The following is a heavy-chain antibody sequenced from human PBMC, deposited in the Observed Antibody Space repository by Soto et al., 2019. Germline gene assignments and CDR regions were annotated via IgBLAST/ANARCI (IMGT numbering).Heavy chain of an antibody. D-gene: IGHD6-19*01. J-gene: IGHJ4*02. CDR3: TTGVAVAGNDY. CDR2: IKSKTDGGTT. CDR1: GFTFSNAW. Sequence: EVQLVESGGGLVKPGGSLRLSCAASGFTFSNAWMSWVRQAPGKGLEWVGHIKSKTDGGTTDYAAPVKGRFTISRDDSKNTPYLQMNSLKTEDTAVYYCTTGVAVAGNDYWGQGTLVTVSS. V-gene: IGHV3-15*01.